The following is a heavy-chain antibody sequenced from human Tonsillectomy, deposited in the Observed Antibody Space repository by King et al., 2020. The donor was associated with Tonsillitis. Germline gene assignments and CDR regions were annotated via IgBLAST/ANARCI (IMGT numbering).Heavy chain of an antibody. Sequence: QVQLVESGGGVVQPGGSLRLSCASSGFDFSSYGMHWVRQAPGKGLEWVAVISFDASRENYADSVKGRFTISRDNSKNTLYLQMNSLRAEDTAVYYCARERLYSSDWGIYYWGQGSLVTVSS. V-gene: IGHV3-33*05. D-gene: IGHD6-19*01. J-gene: IGHJ4*02. CDR2: ISFDASRE. CDR1: GFDFSSYG. CDR3: ARERLYSSDWGIYY.